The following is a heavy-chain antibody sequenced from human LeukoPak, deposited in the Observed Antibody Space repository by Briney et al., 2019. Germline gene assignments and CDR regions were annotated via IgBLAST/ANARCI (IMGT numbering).Heavy chain of an antibody. Sequence: SETLSLTCTVSGGSISSYYWSWIRQPPGKGLEWIGYIYYSGSTNYNPSLKSRVTISVDTSKNQFSLKLSSVTAADTAVYYCAGRYYYGSGSYRYWGQGTLVTVSS. J-gene: IGHJ4*02. CDR3: AGRYYYGSGSYRY. CDR1: GGSISSYY. V-gene: IGHV4-59*01. D-gene: IGHD3-10*01. CDR2: IYYSGST.